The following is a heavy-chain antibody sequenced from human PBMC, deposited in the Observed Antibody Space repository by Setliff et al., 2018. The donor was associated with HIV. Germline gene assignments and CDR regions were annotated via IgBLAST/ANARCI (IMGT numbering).Heavy chain of an antibody. CDR2: IYYSGST. CDR1: GGSISNSVYF. Sequence: NPSETLSLTCTVSGGSISNSVYFWTWIRQHPGKGLEWIGYIYYSGSTYQNPSLESRVTISVDTSKNQFSLKLNSVTAADTAVYYCARSSSSSPFFFDYWGQGSLVTVSS. V-gene: IGHV4-31*03. CDR3: ARSSSSSPFFFDY. D-gene: IGHD6-6*01. J-gene: IGHJ4*02.